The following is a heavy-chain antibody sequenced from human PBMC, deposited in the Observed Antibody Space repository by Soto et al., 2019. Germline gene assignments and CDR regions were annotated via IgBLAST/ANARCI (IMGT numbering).Heavy chain of an antibody. V-gene: IGHV4-39*01. D-gene: IGHD3-3*01. CDR2: VYYSGST. J-gene: IGHJ6*02. Sequence: SGTPSLTCTVSGGSLSRSSYYWGWVRQPPGEGVGGVGGVYYSGSTYYNPSLKSRVTISVDTSRNQFSLKLSSVTAADTAVYYCARHLSGIKGFGVVITNYYYYYGMDVWGQGTTVTVSS. CDR1: GGSLSRSSYY. CDR3: ARHLSGIKGFGVVITNYYYYYGMDV.